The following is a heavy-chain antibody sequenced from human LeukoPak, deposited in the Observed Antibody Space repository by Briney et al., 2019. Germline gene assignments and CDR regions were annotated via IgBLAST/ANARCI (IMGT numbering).Heavy chain of an antibody. CDR3: TSWWQSNQIGSSDV. D-gene: IGHD1-26*01. CDR2: IRSKAYGGTT. CDR1: GFTFGDYA. Sequence: GGSLRLSCTASGFTFGDYAMSWVCQAPGKGLEWVGFIRSKAYGGTTEYAASVKGRFTISRDDSKSIAYLQMNSLKTEDTAVYYCTSWWQSNQIGSSDVWGKGTTVTVSS. V-gene: IGHV3-49*04. J-gene: IGHJ6*04.